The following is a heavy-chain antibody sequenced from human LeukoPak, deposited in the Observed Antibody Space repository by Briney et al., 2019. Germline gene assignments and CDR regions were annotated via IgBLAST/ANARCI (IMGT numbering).Heavy chain of an antibody. D-gene: IGHD3-16*01. CDR3: AKDGARLIYGYNWFGP. CDR1: GYTFTGYY. V-gene: IGHV1-2*02. Sequence: SASVKVSCKASGYTFTGYYMHWVRQAPGQGLEWMGWINPNSGGTNYAQKFQGRVTMTRDTSISTAYMELNRLRYDDTAVYYSAKDGARLIYGYNWFGPWGQGTLVTVSS. CDR2: INPNSGGT. J-gene: IGHJ5*02.